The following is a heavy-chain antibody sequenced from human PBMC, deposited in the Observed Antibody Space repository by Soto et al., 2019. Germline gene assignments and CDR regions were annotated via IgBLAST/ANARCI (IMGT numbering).Heavy chain of an antibody. CDR1: GYRFTSYW. V-gene: IGHV5-51*01. J-gene: IGHJ4*02. Sequence: GESLKISCKGSGYRFTSYWIGWVRQMPGKGLEWMGIICPGDSDTRYSPSFQGQVTISADKSINTAYLQWSSLKASDTALYYCARLLVGDYVGYYFDYWGQGTLVTVSS. CDR2: ICPGDSDT. D-gene: IGHD4-17*01. CDR3: ARLLVGDYVGYYFDY.